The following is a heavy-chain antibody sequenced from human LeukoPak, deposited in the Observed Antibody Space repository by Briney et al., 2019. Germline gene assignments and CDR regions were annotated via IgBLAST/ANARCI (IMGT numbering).Heavy chain of an antibody. J-gene: IGHJ2*01. CDR3: ASAALAHWYFAL. Sequence: GGSLRLSCAAAGFTFSSYSMNWVRQAPGKGLEWVSSISYSGSDIYYADSVKGRFTISRDNAKNSLYLQMNSLRAEDTAVYYCASAALAHWYFALWGRGTLVTVSS. V-gene: IGHV3-21*01. CDR2: ISYSGSDI. CDR1: GFTFSSYS.